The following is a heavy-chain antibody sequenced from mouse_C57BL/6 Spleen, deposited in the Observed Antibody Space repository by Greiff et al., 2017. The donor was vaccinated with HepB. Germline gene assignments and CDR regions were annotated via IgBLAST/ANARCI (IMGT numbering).Heavy chain of an antibody. J-gene: IGHJ2*01. CDR1: GFNIKDYY. V-gene: IGHV14-1*01. CDR3: TTVITTVFDY. D-gene: IGHD1-1*01. Sequence: VQLQQSGAELVRPGASVKLSCTASGFNIKDYYMHWVKQRPEQGLEWIGRIDPEDGDTEYAPKFQGKDTMTADTSSNTAYLQLSSLTSEDTAVYYCTTVITTVFDYWGQGTTLTVSS. CDR2: IDPEDGDT.